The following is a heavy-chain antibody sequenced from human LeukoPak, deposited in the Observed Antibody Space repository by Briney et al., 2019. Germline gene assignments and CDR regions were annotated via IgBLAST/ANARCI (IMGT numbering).Heavy chain of an antibody. CDR3: AKDIEIGLGVEQQLVLGNPFDY. Sequence: PGGSLRLSCTASGFTFGDYAMSWVRQAPGKGLEWVSLIYSGGTTYYADSVKGRFTISRDNSKNTLYLQMNSLRAEDTAVYYCAKDIEIGLGVEQQLVLGNPFDYWGQGTLVTVSS. D-gene: IGHD6-13*01. CDR1: GFTFGDYA. CDR2: IYSGGTT. J-gene: IGHJ4*02. V-gene: IGHV3-23*03.